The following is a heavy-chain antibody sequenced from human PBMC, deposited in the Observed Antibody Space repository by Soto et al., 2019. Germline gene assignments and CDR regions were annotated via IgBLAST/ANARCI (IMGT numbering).Heavy chain of an antibody. D-gene: IGHD3-22*01. CDR2: IKSKTYGETT. V-gene: IGHV3-15*07. Sequence: EVQLVESGGDLVKPGGSLRLSCAASGFSFDNAWMNWVRQAPGKGLEWVGRIKSKTYGETTDYAASLKGRFTISRDDSKNTLYLQMNSLKAEDTAVYYCTSVLIVVVAASRLAVYWGQGTLVTVSS. J-gene: IGHJ4*02. CDR1: GFSFDNAW. CDR3: TSVLIVVVAASRLAVY.